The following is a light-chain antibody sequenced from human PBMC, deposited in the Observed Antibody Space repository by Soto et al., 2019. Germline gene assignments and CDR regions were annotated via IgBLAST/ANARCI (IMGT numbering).Light chain of an antibody. CDR2: GAS. CDR3: QQFSSYPLT. V-gene: IGKV3-20*01. Sequence: EIVLTQSPGTLSLSPWERATLSCRASQSVSSSYLAWYQQKPGQAPRLLIYGASSRATGIPDRFSGSGSGTDFTLTISRLEPEDFAVYYCQQFSSYPLTFGGGTRLEIK. J-gene: IGKJ5*01. CDR1: QSVSSSY.